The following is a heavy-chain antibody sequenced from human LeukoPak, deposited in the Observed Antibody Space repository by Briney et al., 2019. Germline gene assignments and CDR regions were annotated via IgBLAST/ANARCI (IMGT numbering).Heavy chain of an antibody. CDR2: GSDVGGT. Sequence: PSETLSLTYAVYGASLNGHYWSWIRQPPGKGLEWSGEGSDVGGTKYNPSLKSRVTISADTSKNQLSLKLSSVTAADTAVYYCAQNGQSGFSFDPWGQGTLVTVSS. D-gene: IGHD2-8*01. V-gene: IGHV4-34*01. J-gene: IGHJ5*02. CDR1: GASLNGHY. CDR3: AQNGQSGFSFDP.